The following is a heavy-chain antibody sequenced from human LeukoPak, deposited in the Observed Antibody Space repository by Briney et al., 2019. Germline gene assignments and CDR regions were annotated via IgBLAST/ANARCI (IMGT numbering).Heavy chain of an antibody. V-gene: IGHV3-30*04. CDR3: ARGGGHCVSGLCYMDH. J-gene: IGHJ4*02. D-gene: IGHD2-8*01. CDR2: ISYDGTYK. Sequence: PGGSLRLSCAASGFTFSNYSMSWIRRAPGKGLEWVTVISYDGTYKYYADSVKGRFTISRDNSKNTLYLQMNSLRADDTAVYYCARGGGHCVSGLCYMDHWGQRTLVTVSS. CDR1: GFTFSNYS.